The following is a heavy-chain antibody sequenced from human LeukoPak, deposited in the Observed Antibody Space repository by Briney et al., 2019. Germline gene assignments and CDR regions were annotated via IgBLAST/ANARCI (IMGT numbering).Heavy chain of an antibody. CDR2: IYYSGST. CDR3: ARHGRPQYYYMDV. Sequence: SETLSLTCTVSGGSISSSSYYWGWIRQPPGKGLEWIGSIYYSGSTYYNPSLKSRVTISVDTSKNQFSLKLSSVTAADTAVCYCARHGRPQYYYMDVWGKGTTVTVSS. D-gene: IGHD1-26*01. V-gene: IGHV4-39*01. CDR1: GGSISSSSYY. J-gene: IGHJ6*03.